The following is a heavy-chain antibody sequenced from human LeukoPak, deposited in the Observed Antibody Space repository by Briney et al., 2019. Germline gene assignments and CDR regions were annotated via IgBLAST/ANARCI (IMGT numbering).Heavy chain of an antibody. CDR1: GFTFSTYA. CDR2: VSGSGGNI. D-gene: IGHD4/OR15-4a*01. CDR3: AKSGLSRFDY. J-gene: IGHJ4*02. V-gene: IGHV3-23*01. Sequence: LSGGSLRLSCAASGFTFSTYAMSWVRQAPGKGLEWVSSVSGSGGNIHYADSVKGRFTISRDNSKNTLSLQMNSLRAEDTAVYYCAKSGLSRFDYWGQGTLVTVSS.